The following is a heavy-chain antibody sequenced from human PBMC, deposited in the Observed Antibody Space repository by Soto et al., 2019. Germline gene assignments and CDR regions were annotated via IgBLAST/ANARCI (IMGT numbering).Heavy chain of an antibody. CDR3: ARTRVYYDSSGYHLDY. D-gene: IGHD3-22*01. CDR2: IIPIFGTA. J-gene: IGHJ4*02. Sequence: ASVKVSCKASGGTFSSYAISWVRQAPGQGLEWMGGIIPIFGTANYAQKFQGRVTITADESTSTAYMELSSLRSEDTAVYYCARTRVYYDSSGYHLDYWGQGTLVTVSS. CDR1: GGTFSSYA. V-gene: IGHV1-69*13.